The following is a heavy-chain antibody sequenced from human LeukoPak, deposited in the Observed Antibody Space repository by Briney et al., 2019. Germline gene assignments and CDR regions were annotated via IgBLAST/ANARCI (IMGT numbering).Heavy chain of an antibody. CDR2: IYGSGST. Sequence: PETLSLTRTVSGDSLSSHYWSWLRQPPGKGLEWIGYIYGSGSTHYDPSLRSRVTISEDTSKNQFSLKLTSVTAADTAVYYCARNVGWYSHDSWGQGTLVTVSS. CDR3: ARNVGWYSHDS. V-gene: IGHV4-59*08. CDR1: GDSLSSHY. D-gene: IGHD6-19*01. J-gene: IGHJ4*02.